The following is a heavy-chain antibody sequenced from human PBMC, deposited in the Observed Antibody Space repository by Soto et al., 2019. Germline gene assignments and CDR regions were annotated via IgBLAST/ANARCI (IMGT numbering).Heavy chain of an antibody. V-gene: IGHV4-34*01. CDR1: GGFVSSGSYY. D-gene: IGHD1-1*01. J-gene: IGHJ3*02. CDR3: ARVERGTATTVVDAFDI. Sequence: QVQLQQWGAGLLKPSETLSLTCAVYGGFVSSGSYYWSWIRQPPGKGLEWIGEMSHSGGTHFNPSFKSRFTISVDTSKNQFSLKMSSVTAADTALYYCARVERGTATTVVDAFDIWGPGTMVTVSS. CDR2: MSHSGGT.